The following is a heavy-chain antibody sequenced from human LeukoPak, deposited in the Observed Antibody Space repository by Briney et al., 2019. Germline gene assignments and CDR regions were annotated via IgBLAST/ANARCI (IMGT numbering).Heavy chain of an antibody. CDR2: IYHSGST. D-gene: IGHD4-17*01. CDR3: ARVGGSYGDYEGLWFDP. V-gene: IGHV4-38-2*02. J-gene: IGHJ5*02. CDR1: GYSISSGYY. Sequence: PSETLSLTCTVSGYSISSGYYWGWIRQPPGKGLEWIGSIYHSGSTYYNPTLKSRVTISVDTSKNQFSLKLSSVTAADTAVYYCARVGGSYGDYEGLWFDPWGQGTLVTVSS.